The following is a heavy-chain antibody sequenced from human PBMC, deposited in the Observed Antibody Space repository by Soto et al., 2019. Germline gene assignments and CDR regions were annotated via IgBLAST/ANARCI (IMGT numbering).Heavy chain of an antibody. D-gene: IGHD3-22*01. CDR2: IKQDGSEE. J-gene: IGHJ4*02. CDR3: ARDRWEHYYDSSGYSFDY. CDR1: GSTFSDYW. Sequence: GSLRLSCAASGSTFSDYWMSWVRQAPGKGLEWVANIKQDGSEEYSVDSVKGRFTISRDNAKNSLYLQTNSLRAEDTALYYCARDRWEHYYDSSGYSFDYWGQGTLVTVSS. V-gene: IGHV3-7*04.